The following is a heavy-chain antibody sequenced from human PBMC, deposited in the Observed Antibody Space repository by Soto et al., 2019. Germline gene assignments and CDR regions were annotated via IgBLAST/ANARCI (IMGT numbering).Heavy chain of an antibody. J-gene: IGHJ4*02. CDR3: ARAYDYIYY. Sequence: QVQLVESGGGVVQPGRSLRLSCAASGFTFSSYGMHWVRQAPGKGLEWVAVIWYDGSNKYYADSVKGRFTISRDNSKNTLYLKMNSLSAEDTAVYYCARAYDYIYYWGQGTLVTVSS. D-gene: IGHD3-3*01. CDR2: IWYDGSNK. CDR1: GFTFSSYG. V-gene: IGHV3-33*01.